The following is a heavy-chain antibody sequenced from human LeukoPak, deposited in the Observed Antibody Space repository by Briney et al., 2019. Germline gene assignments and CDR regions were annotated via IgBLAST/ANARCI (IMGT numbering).Heavy chain of an antibody. Sequence: GGSLRFSCAASGFTFSDYYMSWIRRAPGKGLEWVSYISSSGSTIYYADSVKGRFTISRDNAKNSLYLQMNSLRAEDTAVYYCARDKWELHYYYGMDVWGQGTTVTVSS. CDR1: GFTFSDYY. CDR2: ISSSGSTI. CDR3: ARDKWELHYYYGMDV. J-gene: IGHJ6*02. V-gene: IGHV3-11*01. D-gene: IGHD1-26*01.